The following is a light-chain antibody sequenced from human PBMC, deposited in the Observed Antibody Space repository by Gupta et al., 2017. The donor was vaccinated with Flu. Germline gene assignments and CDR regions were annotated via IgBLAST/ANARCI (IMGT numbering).Light chain of an antibody. CDR3: SSYTSSSTVV. Sequence: QSALTQPASVSGSPGQSITISCTGTSSDVGGYNYVSWYQQHPGKATKLMIYEVSKRPSGVANRFSGSKSGNTASLTISGRQEEDEADYYCSSYTSSSTVVFGGGTKLTVL. V-gene: IGLV2-14*01. CDR1: SSDVGGYNY. J-gene: IGLJ2*01. CDR2: EVS.